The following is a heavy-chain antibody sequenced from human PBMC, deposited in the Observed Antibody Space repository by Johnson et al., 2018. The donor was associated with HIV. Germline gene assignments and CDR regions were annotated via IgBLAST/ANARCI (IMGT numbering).Heavy chain of an antibody. CDR1: GFTVSSNY. J-gene: IGHJ3*02. CDR3: ARMTTTVSHHDAFDI. Sequence: VQLVESGGGLVQPGGSLRLSCAASGFTVSSNYMSWVRQAPGKGLEWVSAIYSGGSTYYADSVKGSFTSSRDNSKTTLYLQMNSLRAEDTAVYYCARMTTTVSHHDAFDIWGQGTMVTVSS. CDR2: IYSGGST. V-gene: IGHV3-66*01. D-gene: IGHD4-17*01.